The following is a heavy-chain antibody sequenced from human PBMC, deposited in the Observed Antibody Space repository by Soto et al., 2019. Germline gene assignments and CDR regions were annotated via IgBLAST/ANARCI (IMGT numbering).Heavy chain of an antibody. J-gene: IGHJ6*02. V-gene: IGHV1-69*06. CDR3: AINGTYSSSLSQYYGMNV. Sequence: QVQLVQAGAEVKEPGSSVRVSCKASGGTFDNFIMNWVRQTPGQGLEWMGGIVPMLGTPTYAEKFKGRVTISATRSTSTMYMEVTSLRSEDTAIYYCAINGTYSSSLSQYYGMNVWGQGTTVTVSS. CDR1: GGTFDNFI. CDR2: IVPMLGTP. D-gene: IGHD1-26*01.